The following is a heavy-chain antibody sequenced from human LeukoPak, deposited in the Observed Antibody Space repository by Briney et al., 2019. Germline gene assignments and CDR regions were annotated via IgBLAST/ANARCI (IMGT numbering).Heavy chain of an antibody. CDR2: INHSGST. CDR1: GGSSSGYY. Sequence: SETLSLTCAVYGGSSSGYYWSWIRQPPGKGLEWIGEINHSGSTNYNPSLKSRVTISVDTSKNQFSLKLSSVTAADTAVYYCARVQYDFWSGYHLYFDYWGQGTLVTVSS. D-gene: IGHD3-3*01. V-gene: IGHV4-34*01. J-gene: IGHJ4*02. CDR3: ARVQYDFWSGYHLYFDY.